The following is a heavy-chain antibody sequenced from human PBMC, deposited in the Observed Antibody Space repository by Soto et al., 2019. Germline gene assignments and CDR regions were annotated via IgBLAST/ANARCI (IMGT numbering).Heavy chain of an antibody. CDR2: INAGNGNT. Sequence: ASVKVSCKASGYTFTSYAMHWVRQAPGQRLEWMGRINAGNGNTKYSQKFQGRVTITRDTSASTAYMELSSLRSEDTAVYYCARTTGTTKVYYYYGMDVWGQGTTVTVSS. V-gene: IGHV1-3*01. CDR1: GYTFTSYA. J-gene: IGHJ6*02. CDR3: ARTTGTTKVYYYYGMDV. D-gene: IGHD1-7*01.